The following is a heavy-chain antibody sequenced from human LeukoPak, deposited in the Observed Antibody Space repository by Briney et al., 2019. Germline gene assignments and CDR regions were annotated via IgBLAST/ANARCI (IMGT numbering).Heavy chain of an antibody. V-gene: IGHV4-4*09. J-gene: IGHJ5*02. D-gene: IGHD3-9*01. CDR2: IQTSGST. CDR1: GGSISTFY. CDR3: ARSGYDILTGYSHNWFDP. Sequence: SETLSLTCTVSGGSISTFYWSWIRQPPGKGLEWIGYIQTSGSTNYNPSLTSRVTTSVDTSKNQFSLKLSSVTAADTAVYYCARSGYDILTGYSHNWFDPWGQGTLVTVSS.